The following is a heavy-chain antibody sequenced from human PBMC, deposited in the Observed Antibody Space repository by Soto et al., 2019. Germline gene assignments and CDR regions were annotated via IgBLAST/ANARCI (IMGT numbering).Heavy chain of an antibody. D-gene: IGHD2-2*01. CDR2: IYYSGST. CDR3: ARDRGIDCSSTSCYAGYFDY. J-gene: IGHJ4*02. Sequence: PSETLSLTCTFSGGSISSGGYYWSWIRQHPGKGLEWIGYIYYSGSTYYNPSLKSRVTISVDTSKNQFSLKLSSVTAADTAVYYCARDRGIDCSSTSCYAGYFDYWGQGTLVTVS. CDR1: GGSISSGGYY. V-gene: IGHV4-31*03.